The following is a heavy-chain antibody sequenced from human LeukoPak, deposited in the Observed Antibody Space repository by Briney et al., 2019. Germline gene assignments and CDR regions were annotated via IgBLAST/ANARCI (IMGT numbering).Heavy chain of an antibody. CDR3: ASDSPYYGMDV. J-gene: IGHJ6*02. Sequence: GGSLRLSCAASGFTVSSNSMNWVRQVPGKGLLWVSRINSDGSATIYADSVRGRFTISRDNAKNTLYLQMSGLRVEDTAVYHCASDSPYYGMDVWGQGTTVTVSS. CDR1: GFTVSSNS. CDR2: INSDGSAT. V-gene: IGHV3-74*01.